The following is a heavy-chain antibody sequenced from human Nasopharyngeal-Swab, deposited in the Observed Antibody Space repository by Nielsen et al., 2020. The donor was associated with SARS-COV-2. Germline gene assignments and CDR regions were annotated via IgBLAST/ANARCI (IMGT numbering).Heavy chain of an antibody. CDR1: GFTFSSYA. Sequence: GGSLRLSCAASGFTFSSYAMSWVRQAPGKGLEWVSAISGSGGSTYYADSVKGRFTISRDNSKNTLYLQMNSLRAEDTAVYYCAKDILGYCSSTSCGESDYWGQGTLVTVSS. CDR3: AKDILGYCSSTSCGESDY. D-gene: IGHD2-2*01. CDR2: ISGSGGST. V-gene: IGHV3-23*01. J-gene: IGHJ4*02.